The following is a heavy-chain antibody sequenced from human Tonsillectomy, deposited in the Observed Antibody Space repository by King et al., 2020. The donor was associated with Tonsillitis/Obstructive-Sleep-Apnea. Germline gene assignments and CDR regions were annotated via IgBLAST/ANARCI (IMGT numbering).Heavy chain of an antibody. V-gene: IGHV3-7*03. CDR3: ARGTYYDFWSGYIFDY. Sequence: VQLVESGGGLVQPGGSLRLSCAASGFTFSSYWMSWVRQAPGKGLEWVANIKQDGTEEYYVDSGKGRFTISRENAKNSLYLQMNSLRAEDTAVYYCARGTYYDFWSGYIFDYWGQGTLVTVSS. D-gene: IGHD3-3*01. J-gene: IGHJ4*02. CDR2: IKQDGTEE. CDR1: GFTFSSYW.